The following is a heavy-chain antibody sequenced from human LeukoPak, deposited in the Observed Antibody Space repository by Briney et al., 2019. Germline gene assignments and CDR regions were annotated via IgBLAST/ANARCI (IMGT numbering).Heavy chain of an antibody. Sequence: GGSLRLSCAASGFTFSSYSMNWVRQAPGKGLEWVSSISSSSSYIYYADSVKGRFTISRDNAKNSLYLQMNSLRAEDTAVYYCARGGLIVGETCMDVWGQGTTVTVSS. CDR3: ARGGLIVGETCMDV. CDR1: GFTFSSYS. J-gene: IGHJ6*02. V-gene: IGHV3-21*01. CDR2: ISSSSSYI. D-gene: IGHD2-21*02.